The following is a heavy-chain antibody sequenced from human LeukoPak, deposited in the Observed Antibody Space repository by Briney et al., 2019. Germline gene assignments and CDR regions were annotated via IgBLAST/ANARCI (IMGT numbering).Heavy chain of an antibody. D-gene: IGHD2-2*01. Sequence: SETLSLTCTVSGGSISSYYWSWIRQPAGKGLEWIGRIYTSGSTNYNPSLKSRVTMSVDTSNNQFSLKLSSVTAADTAVYYCARDRGEGTEAVVVPAAYWFDPWGQGTLVTVSS. V-gene: IGHV4-4*07. CDR3: ARDRGEGTEAVVVPAAYWFDP. CDR2: IYTSGST. CDR1: GGSISSYY. J-gene: IGHJ5*02.